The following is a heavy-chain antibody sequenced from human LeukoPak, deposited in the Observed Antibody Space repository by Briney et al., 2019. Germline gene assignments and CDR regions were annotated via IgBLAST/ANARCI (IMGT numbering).Heavy chain of an antibody. Sequence: PGGSLRLSCAASGFTFSSYDMHWVRQATGKGLEWVSAIGTAGDTYYPGSVKGRFTISRENAKNSLYLQMNSLRAGDTAVYYCARAPIAVAGTDRSHDYYYGMDVWGQGTTVTVSS. J-gene: IGHJ6*02. D-gene: IGHD6-19*01. CDR3: ARAPIAVAGTDRSHDYYYGMDV. CDR1: GFTFSSYD. V-gene: IGHV3-13*01. CDR2: IGTAGDT.